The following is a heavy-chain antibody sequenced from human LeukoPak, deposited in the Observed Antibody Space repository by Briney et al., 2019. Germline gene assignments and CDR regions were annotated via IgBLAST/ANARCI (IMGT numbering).Heavy chain of an antibody. Sequence: GGPLRLSCAASGFTFSSYAMRWVRQAPGKGLEWVSTISGIGGSTYYADSVKGRFTISRDNSKNTLYLQMNSLRAADTAVYYCAKSPSYCSSTSCYSFDYWGQGTLVTVSS. V-gene: IGHV3-23*01. J-gene: IGHJ4*02. D-gene: IGHD2-2*01. CDR1: GFTFSSYA. CDR2: ISGIGGST. CDR3: AKSPSYCSSTSCYSFDY.